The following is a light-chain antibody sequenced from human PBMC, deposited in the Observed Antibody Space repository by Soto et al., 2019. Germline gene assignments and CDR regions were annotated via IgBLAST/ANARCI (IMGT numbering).Light chain of an antibody. CDR3: QQRRTWPRT. V-gene: IGKV3-11*01. CDR2: DAS. CDR1: QSVGTF. J-gene: IGKJ4*01. Sequence: EIVLTQSPATLSLSPGESATLSCRASQSVGTFLAWYQHKPGQAPRLIILDASTRATGVPPRFSGSKSGTDFTLTISRLEPEDFAVYYCQQRRTWPRTFGGGTKVDI.